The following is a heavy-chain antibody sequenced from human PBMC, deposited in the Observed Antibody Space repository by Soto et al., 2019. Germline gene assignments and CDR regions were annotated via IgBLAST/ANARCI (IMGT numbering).Heavy chain of an antibody. D-gene: IGHD6-6*01. CDR1: DYTLASYD. CDR2: MNPSSGNT. V-gene: IGHV1-8*01. J-gene: IGHJ4*02. Sequence: GASVEVSCKESDYTLASYDISWVRQATGQVLEWMGWMNPSSGNTGYAQKFQGRVTMTRNTSISTAYMELSSLRSEDTAVYYCARVVGYSSSSAFDYWGQGTLVTVSS. CDR3: ARVVGYSSSSAFDY.